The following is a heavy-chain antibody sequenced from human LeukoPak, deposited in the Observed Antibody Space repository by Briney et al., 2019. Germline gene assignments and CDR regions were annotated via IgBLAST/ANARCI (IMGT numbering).Heavy chain of an antibody. Sequence: GGSLRLSCVGSGFNVRSKYMSRVRQAPGKGLEWISIIYSDDNTHYADSVKGRFTCSRDNSKNTLILQMNNLRGDDTGVYYCAMQAYYYGMDVWGQGTTVIVSS. CDR3: AMQAYYYGMDV. V-gene: IGHV3-66*01. J-gene: IGHJ6*02. CDR2: IYSDDNT. CDR1: GFNVRSKY.